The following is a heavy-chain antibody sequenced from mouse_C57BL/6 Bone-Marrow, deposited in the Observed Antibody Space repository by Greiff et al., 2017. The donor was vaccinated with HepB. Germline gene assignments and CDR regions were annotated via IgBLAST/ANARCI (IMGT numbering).Heavy chain of an antibody. J-gene: IGHJ3*01. Sequence: EVKVVESGGGLVKPGGSLKLSCAASGFTFSDYGMHLVRQAPEKGLEWVAYISSGSSTIYYADTVKGRFTISRDNAKNTLFLQMTSLRSEHTAMYYCARPYVFAYWGQGTLVTVSA. CDR3: ARPYVFAY. CDR1: GFTFSDYG. CDR2: ISSGSSTI. D-gene: IGHD1-1*01. V-gene: IGHV5-17*01.